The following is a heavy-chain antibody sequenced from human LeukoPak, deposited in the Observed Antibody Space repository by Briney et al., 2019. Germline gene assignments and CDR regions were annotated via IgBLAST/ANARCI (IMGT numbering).Heavy chain of an antibody. Sequence: GGSLRLSCAASGFTFSSYAMSWVRQAPGKGLEWVSVISGSGDSTYYPDSVKGRFTISRDNSKNTLYLQMNSLRAEDTAVYYCAKSRGYSYGYYFDYWGQGTLVTVSS. CDR1: GFTFSSYA. D-gene: IGHD5-18*01. V-gene: IGHV3-23*01. J-gene: IGHJ4*02. CDR2: ISGSGDST. CDR3: AKSRGYSYGYYFDY.